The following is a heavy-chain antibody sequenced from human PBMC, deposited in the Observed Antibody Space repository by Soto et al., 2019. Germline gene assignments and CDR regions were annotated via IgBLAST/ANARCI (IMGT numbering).Heavy chain of an antibody. V-gene: IGHV4-39*01. CDR3: ARLPGITTSRRDY. CDR2: IYYSGST. D-gene: IGHD1-1*01. Sequence: SETLSLTCSVSCGSISSPTYYWGWIRQPPGKGLEWIGSIYYSGSTYYSPSLKSRVTISVDTSKNQFSLKVSSVTAADTAVYYCARLPGITTSRRDYWGQGTLVTVS. CDR1: CGSISSPTYY. J-gene: IGHJ4*02.